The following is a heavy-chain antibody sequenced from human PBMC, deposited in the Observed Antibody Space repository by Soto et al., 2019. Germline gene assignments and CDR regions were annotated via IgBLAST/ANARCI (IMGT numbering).Heavy chain of an antibody. CDR1: GGSISSYY. J-gene: IGHJ4*02. CDR3: ARGSTTEKVAS. Sequence: TSETLSLTCTVSGGSISSYYWSWIRQPPGKGLEWIGYIYYSGYTNYNPSLKSRVTISADTSMNQFSLALTSVTAADTAIYYCARGSTTEKVASWGQGILVTVSS. V-gene: IGHV4-59*08. CDR2: IYYSGYT.